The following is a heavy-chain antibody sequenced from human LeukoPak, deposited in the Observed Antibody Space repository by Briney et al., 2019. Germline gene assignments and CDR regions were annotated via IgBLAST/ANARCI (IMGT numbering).Heavy chain of an antibody. D-gene: IGHD3-16*01. CDR2: ISYDGSNK. V-gene: IGHV3-30*18. CDR3: AKDKFGGGIKTGTFDY. J-gene: IGHJ4*02. CDR1: GFTFSTYG. Sequence: GGSLRLSCAASGFTFSTYGMDWVRQAPGKGLEWVAVISYDGSNKYYADSVKGRFTISRDNSKNTLYLQMNSLRAEDTAMYYCAKDKFGGGIKTGTFDYWGQGTLVTVSS.